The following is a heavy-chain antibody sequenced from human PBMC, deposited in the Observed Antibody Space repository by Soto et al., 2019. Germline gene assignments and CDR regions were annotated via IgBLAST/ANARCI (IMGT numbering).Heavy chain of an antibody. V-gene: IGHV3-33*06. CDR2: LWFDGSNE. Sequence: QVQLVESGGGVVHPGRSLRLSCAASGFPFSRYDMHWVRQAPGKGLEWVAVLWFDGSNEYYADSVQGRFTISRDNSKNTLYLQMYSMRAEDTAVYYWAKVLYASESFYSEEAPYGMDVWGQGTTVTVSS. CDR3: AKVLYASESFYSEEAPYGMDV. D-gene: IGHD3-10*01. J-gene: IGHJ6*02. CDR1: GFPFSRYD.